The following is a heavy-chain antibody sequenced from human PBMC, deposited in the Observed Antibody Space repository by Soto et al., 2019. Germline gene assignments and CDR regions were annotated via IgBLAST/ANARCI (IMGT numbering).Heavy chain of an antibody. CDR3: ARDAAAGLNYY. CDR1: GYTFTSYG. D-gene: IGHD6-13*01. V-gene: IGHV1-18*01. Sequence: QVQLVQSGAEVKKPGASVKVSCKASGYTFTSYGISWVRQAPGQGLEWMGWISAYNGNTKYVQKFQGRVTMTTDTATSTAYMELSSLRSDDTAVYYCARDAAAGLNYYWGQGTLVTVSS. J-gene: IGHJ4*02. CDR2: ISAYNGNT.